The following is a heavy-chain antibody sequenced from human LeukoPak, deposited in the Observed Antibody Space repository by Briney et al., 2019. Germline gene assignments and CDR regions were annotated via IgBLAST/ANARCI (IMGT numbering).Heavy chain of an antibody. V-gene: IGHV4-30-2*01. CDR1: GGSTSSTTYS. CDR2: IYHSGST. Sequence: SETLSLTCTVSGGSTSSTTYSWSWIRRPPGKGLEWIGYIYHSGSTYYNPSLKSRVTISVDRSKNQFSLKLSSVTAADMAVYYCARVEGSSTWYGPRAFDIWGQGTMVTVSS. D-gene: IGHD6-13*01. CDR3: ARVEGSSTWYGPRAFDI. J-gene: IGHJ3*02.